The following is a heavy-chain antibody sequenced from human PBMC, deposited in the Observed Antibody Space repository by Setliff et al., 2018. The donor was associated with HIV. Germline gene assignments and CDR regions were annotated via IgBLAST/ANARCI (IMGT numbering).Heavy chain of an antibody. Sequence: ASVKVSCKASGYTFTSYGISWVRQAPGQGLEWMGWISAYNGNTNYAQKLQGRVTLTTDTSTRTGYMEMRSLKSDDTAVYYCARRSTFNAFDIWGQGTMVTVSS. V-gene: IGHV1-18*01. J-gene: IGHJ3*02. CDR1: GYTFTSYG. CDR2: ISAYNGNT. CDR3: ARRSTFNAFDI.